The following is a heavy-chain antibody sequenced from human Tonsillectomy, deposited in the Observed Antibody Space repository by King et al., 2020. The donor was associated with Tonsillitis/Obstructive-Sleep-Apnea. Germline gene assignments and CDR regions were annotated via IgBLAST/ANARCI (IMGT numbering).Heavy chain of an antibody. Sequence: QLQESGPGLVKPSETLSLTCTVSGGSISSSSYYWGWIRQPPGKGLEWIGSIYYSGSTYYNPSLKSRVTISVETSKNQFSLKLSSVTAADTAVYYCARHILAVAGIVSDWFDPWGQGTLVTVSS. J-gene: IGHJ5*02. V-gene: IGHV4-39*01. D-gene: IGHD6-19*01. CDR1: GGSISSSSYY. CDR3: ARHILAVAGIVSDWFDP. CDR2: IYYSGST.